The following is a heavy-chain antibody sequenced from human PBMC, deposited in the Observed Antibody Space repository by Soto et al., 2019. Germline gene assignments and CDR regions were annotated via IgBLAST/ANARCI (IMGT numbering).Heavy chain of an antibody. V-gene: IGHV3-30-3*01. CDR2: ISYDGSNK. J-gene: IGHJ4*02. Sequence: GGSLRLSCAASGFTFSSYAMHWVRQAPGKGLEWVAVISYDGSNKYYADSVKGRFTISRDNSKNTLYLQMNSLRAEDTAVYYCARGSGITMIVVVTPGYWGQGTLVTVSS. CDR3: ARGSGITMIVVVTPGY. D-gene: IGHD3-22*01. CDR1: GFTFSSYA.